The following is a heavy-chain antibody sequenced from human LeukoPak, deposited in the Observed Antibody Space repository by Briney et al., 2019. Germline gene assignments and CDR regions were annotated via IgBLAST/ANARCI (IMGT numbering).Heavy chain of an antibody. CDR2: ISAGGDST. J-gene: IGHJ4*02. CDR3: AKKMIVAIKETSRA. CDR1: GFTFSNYD. V-gene: IGHV3-23*01. Sequence: GGSLRLSCAASGFTFSNYDLSWVRQAPGKGLEWVSGISAGGDSTYYADSVKGRFTISRDNFKNTVYLQMNSLRAEDTAVYYCAKKMIVAIKETSRARGQGTLVTVSS. D-gene: IGHD3-22*01.